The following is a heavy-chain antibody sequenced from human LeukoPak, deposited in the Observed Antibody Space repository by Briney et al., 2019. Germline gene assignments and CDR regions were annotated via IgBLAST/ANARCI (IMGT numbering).Heavy chain of an antibody. CDR3: ARAYSSSWYFNWFDP. CDR1: GYSISSGYF. J-gene: IGHJ5*02. Sequence: SETLSLTCTVSGYSISSGYFWGWIRQPPGEGLEWIGTIYNSGSTYYNASLESRVTISVDTSKNQFSLKLSSVTAADTAVYYCARAYSSSWYFNWFDPWGQGTLVTVSS. CDR2: IYNSGST. D-gene: IGHD6-13*01. V-gene: IGHV4-38-2*02.